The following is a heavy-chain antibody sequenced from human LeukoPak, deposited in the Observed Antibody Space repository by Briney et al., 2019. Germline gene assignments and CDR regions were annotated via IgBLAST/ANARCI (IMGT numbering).Heavy chain of an antibody. Sequence: GGSLRLSCAASGFTFSNFGINWVRQAPGKGLEWVSSISSSSSYISYADSVKGRFTISRDNAKSSLDLQMNSLRAEYTAVYYCAIDRCISGWYTFDYWGQGTLVTVSS. CDR1: GFTFSNFG. CDR3: AIDRCISGWYTFDY. CDR2: ISSSSSYI. V-gene: IGHV3-21*01. D-gene: IGHD6-19*01. J-gene: IGHJ4*02.